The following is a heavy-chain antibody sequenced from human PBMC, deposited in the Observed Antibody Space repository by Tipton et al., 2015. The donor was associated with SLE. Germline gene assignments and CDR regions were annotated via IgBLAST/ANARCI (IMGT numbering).Heavy chain of an antibody. CDR2: IYYTGST. D-gene: IGHD6-13*01. J-gene: IGHJ3*01. CDR1: GASTSSGRYY. CDR3: ATSVYSSNYFGSFDL. V-gene: IGHV4-39*07. Sequence: TLSLTCTVSGASTSSGRYYWVWFRLSPGGGLEWIGSIYYTGSTYYSPSLKSRVTISVDTSKNLFSLNVDSVTAADTAVYFCATSVYSSNYFGSFDLWGQGTMVTVSS.